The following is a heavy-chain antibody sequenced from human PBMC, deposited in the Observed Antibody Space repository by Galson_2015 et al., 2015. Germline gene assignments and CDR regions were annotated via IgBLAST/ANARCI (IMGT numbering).Heavy chain of an antibody. CDR2: IYTSGST. CDR1: GGSISSGSYY. V-gene: IGHV4-61*02. J-gene: IGHJ4*02. CDR3: ARANTAMDLSYYFDY. Sequence: TLSLTCTVSGGSISSGSYYWRWIRQPAGTGLEWIGRIYTSGSTNYNPSLKSRVTISVDTSKNQFSLKLSSVTAADTAVYYCARANTAMDLSYYFDYWGQGTLVTVSS. D-gene: IGHD5-18*01.